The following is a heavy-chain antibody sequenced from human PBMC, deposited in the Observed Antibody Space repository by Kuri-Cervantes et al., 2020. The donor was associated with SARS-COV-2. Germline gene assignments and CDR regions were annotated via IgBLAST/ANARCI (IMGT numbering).Heavy chain of an antibody. Sequence: ASVKVSCKASGYTFTSYGISWVRQAPGQGLEWMGWISAYNGNTNYAQKLQGRVTMTTDTSTSTAYMELRSLRSDDTAVYYCARAFCSSTSYYFDYWGQGTLVTVSS. D-gene: IGHD2-2*01. CDR3: ARAFCSSTSYYFDY. V-gene: IGHV1-18*01. CDR1: GYTFTSYG. CDR2: ISAYNGNT. J-gene: IGHJ4*02.